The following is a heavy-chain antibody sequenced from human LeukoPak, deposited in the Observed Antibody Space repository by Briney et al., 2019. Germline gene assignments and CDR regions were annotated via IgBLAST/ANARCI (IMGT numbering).Heavy chain of an antibody. V-gene: IGHV1-69*04. CDR2: IIPILGIA. J-gene: IGHJ4*02. Sequence: SVKVSCKASGGTFSSYAISGVRQAPGQGLEWMGRIIPILGIANYAQKFQGRVTITADKSTSTAYMELSSLRSEDKAVYYCAKGVGPSYLYYFDYWGQGTLVTVSS. CDR1: GGTFSSYA. D-gene: IGHD3-10*01. CDR3: AKGVGPSYLYYFDY.